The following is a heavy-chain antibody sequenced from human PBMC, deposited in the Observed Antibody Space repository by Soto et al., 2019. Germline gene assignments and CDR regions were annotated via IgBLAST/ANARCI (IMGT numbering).Heavy chain of an antibody. CDR3: ARVSSGSWPPRTFDY. CDR2: IYYSGST. V-gene: IGHV4-31*03. Sequence: SETLSLTCTVSGGSISSGGYYWSWIRQHPVKGLECIGYIYYSGSTYYNPSLKSRVTLSVDTSKNQFSLKLSSVTAADTAVYYCARVSSGSWPPRTFDYWGQGTLVTVSS. J-gene: IGHJ4*02. CDR1: GGSISSGGYY. D-gene: IGHD3-10*01.